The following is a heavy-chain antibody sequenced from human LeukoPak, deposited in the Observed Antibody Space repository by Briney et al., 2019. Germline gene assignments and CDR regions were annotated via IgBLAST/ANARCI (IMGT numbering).Heavy chain of an antibody. CDR1: GFTVSNNY. J-gene: IGHJ4*02. D-gene: IGHD2-21*01. Sequence: GGSLRLSCAASGFTVSNNYMTWVRQAPGKGLEWVSLIYSAGSTYYADSVKGRFTISRDNSKNTVYLQMNSLRAEDTAVYYCARNIPVTRWGYWGEGTLVTVSS. V-gene: IGHV3-66*01. CDR3: ARNIPVTRWGY. CDR2: IYSAGST.